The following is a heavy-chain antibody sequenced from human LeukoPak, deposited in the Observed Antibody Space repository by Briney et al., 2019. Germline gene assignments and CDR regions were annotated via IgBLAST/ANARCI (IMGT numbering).Heavy chain of an antibody. CDR1: GGSISSGSYY. D-gene: IGHD6-19*01. CDR3: AGHGSGWYSFDY. V-gene: IGHV4-61*02. J-gene: IGHJ4*02. Sequence: PSETLSLTCTVSGGSISSGSYYWSWIRQPAGKGLEWIGRIYTSGSTNYNPSLKSRVTISVGTSKNQSSLKLSSVTAADTAVYYCAGHGSGWYSFDYWGQGTLVTVSS. CDR2: IYTSGST.